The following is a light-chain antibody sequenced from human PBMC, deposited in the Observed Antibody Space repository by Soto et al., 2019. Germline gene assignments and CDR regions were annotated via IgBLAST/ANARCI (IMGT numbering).Light chain of an antibody. CDR3: QQSYNTPQT. CDR2: RVS. CDR1: QSLLYSDGNTY. Sequence: DVVMTQSPLSLPVTLGQPASISCRSSQSLLYSDGNTYLTWFQQRPGQSPRRLIYRVSGRGSGVPDRFGGSGSGTDFTLTISSLQPEDFATYYCQQSYNTPQTFGQGTKVDIK. J-gene: IGKJ1*01. V-gene: IGKV2-30*01.